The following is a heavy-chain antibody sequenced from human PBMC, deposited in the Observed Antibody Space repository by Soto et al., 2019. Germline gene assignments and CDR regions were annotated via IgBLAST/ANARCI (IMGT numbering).Heavy chain of an antibody. CDR3: ARDNSGVGEWLDISVAVTNYYYYYMDV. Sequence: EVQLVESGGGLVKPGGSLRLSCAASGFTFSSYSMNWVRQAPGKGLEWVSSISSSSSYIYYADSVKGRFTISRDNAKNSLYLQRNSLRAEDTAVYYCARDNSGVGEWLDISVAVTNYYYYYMDVWGKGTTVTVSS. J-gene: IGHJ6*03. V-gene: IGHV3-21*01. CDR2: ISSSSSYI. D-gene: IGHD6-19*01. CDR1: GFTFSSYS.